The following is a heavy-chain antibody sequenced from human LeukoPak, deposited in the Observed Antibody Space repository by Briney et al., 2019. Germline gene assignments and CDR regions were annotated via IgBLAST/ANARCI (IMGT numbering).Heavy chain of an antibody. CDR3: ARDSVSSHHSGLDY. J-gene: IGHJ4*02. CDR2: IGAYNGNT. D-gene: IGHD1-26*01. CDR1: GYTFTSYG. Sequence: ASVKVSCKASGYTFTSYGISWVRQAPGQGLEWMGWIGAYNGNTNYAQKLQGRVTMTTDTSTSTAYMELRSLRSDDTAVYYCARDSVSSHHSGLDYWGQGTLVTVSS. V-gene: IGHV1-18*01.